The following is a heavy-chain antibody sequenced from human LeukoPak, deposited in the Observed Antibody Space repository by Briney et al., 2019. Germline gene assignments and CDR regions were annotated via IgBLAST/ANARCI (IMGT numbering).Heavy chain of an antibody. Sequence: GGSLRLSCAASGFTFSSYSMNWVRQAPGKGLEWVSSITSSSSYIYYADSVKGRFTISRDNAKNSLYLQLNSLRAEDTALYYCAREEYSGYEANYYMDVWGKGTTVTVSS. D-gene: IGHD5-12*01. J-gene: IGHJ6*03. CDR1: GFTFSSYS. CDR2: ITSSSSYI. CDR3: AREEYSGYEANYYMDV. V-gene: IGHV3-21*04.